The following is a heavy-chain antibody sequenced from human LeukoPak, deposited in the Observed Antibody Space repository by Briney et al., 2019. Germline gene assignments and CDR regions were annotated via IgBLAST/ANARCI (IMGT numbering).Heavy chain of an antibody. V-gene: IGHV3-23*01. CDR2: IRGTDTNT. CDR1: GFTFGSFT. CDR3: AKLFGSYYFDY. D-gene: IGHD3-16*01. Sequence: GGSLRLSCAASGFTFGSFTMSWVRQAPGRSLEWVSAIRGTDTNTYYADSVRGRFTISRDNSNNTLFLQMNGLRAEDTAVYYCAKLFGSYYFDYWGQGTLVTVSS. J-gene: IGHJ4*02.